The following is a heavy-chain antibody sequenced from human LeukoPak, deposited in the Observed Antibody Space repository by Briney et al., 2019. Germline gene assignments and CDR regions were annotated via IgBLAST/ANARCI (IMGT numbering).Heavy chain of an antibody. CDR2: INSDGSST. D-gene: IGHD5-18*01. CDR3: ARRESYGPRGRSWFDP. J-gene: IGHJ5*02. CDR1: GFTFSSYW. Sequence: GGSLRLSCAASGFTFSSYWMHWVRQAPGKGLVWVSRINSDGSSTSYADSVKGRFTISRDNAKNTLYLQMNSLRAEDTAVYYCARRESYGPRGRSWFDPWGQGTLVTVSS. V-gene: IGHV3-74*01.